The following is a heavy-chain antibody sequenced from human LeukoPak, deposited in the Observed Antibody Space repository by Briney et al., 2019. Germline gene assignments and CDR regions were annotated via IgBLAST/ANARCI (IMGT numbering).Heavy chain of an antibody. Sequence: GRSLRLSCAAYGFTFSSYAMHGVRQAAGNGREGVAVISYDGSNKYYADSVKGRFTISRDNSKHTLYLQMNSLRAEDTAVYYCARDGEATLNRVRGYYYYYMDVWGKGPTVTVSS. CDR3: ARDGEATLNRVRGYYYYYMDV. CDR2: ISYDGSNK. D-gene: IGHD5-12*01. J-gene: IGHJ6*03. V-gene: IGHV3-30*01. CDR1: GFTFSSYA.